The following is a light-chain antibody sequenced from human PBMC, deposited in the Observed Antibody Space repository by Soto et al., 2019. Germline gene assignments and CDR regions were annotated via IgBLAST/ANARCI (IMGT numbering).Light chain of an antibody. Sequence: DIQMTQSPSSLSASVGDRVTITCRASQSIATYLNWYQQKPGKAPKLLIYAASILQTGGPSRFSGSGSGTDFTITITGLQPDDFATYYCQQSYSAPFTFGGGTKVDIK. CDR3: QQSYSAPFT. CDR2: AAS. V-gene: IGKV1-39*01. J-gene: IGKJ4*01. CDR1: QSIATY.